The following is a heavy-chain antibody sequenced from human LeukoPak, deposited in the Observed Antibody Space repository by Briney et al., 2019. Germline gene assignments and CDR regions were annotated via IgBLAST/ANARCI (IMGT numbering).Heavy chain of an antibody. Sequence: PSETLSLTCTVSGGSISSSSYYWGWIRQPPGKGLEWIGRIYTSGSTYYNPSLKSRVTMSVDTSKNQFSLRLSSVTAADTAVYYCARVFHGSLPYNWFDPWGQGTLVTVSS. CDR3: ARVFHGSLPYNWFDP. CDR1: GGSISSSSYY. J-gene: IGHJ5*02. D-gene: IGHD5-24*01. V-gene: IGHV4-39*07. CDR2: IYTSGST.